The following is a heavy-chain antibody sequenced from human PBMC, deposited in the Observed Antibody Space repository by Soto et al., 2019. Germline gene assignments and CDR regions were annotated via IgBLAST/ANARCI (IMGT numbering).Heavy chain of an antibody. V-gene: IGHV4-30-4*01. J-gene: IGHJ5*02. CDR1: GGSISSGDYY. D-gene: IGHD6-13*01. CDR2: IYYSGST. Sequence: QVQLQESGPGLVKPSQTLSLTCTVSGGSISSGDYYWSWIRQPPGKGLEWIGYIYYSGSTYYNPSLKSRVTISVDTSKNQFSLKLSSVTAADTAVYYCDRDGPPYSTVGSGFDPWGQGTLVTVSS. CDR3: DRDGPPYSTVGSGFDP.